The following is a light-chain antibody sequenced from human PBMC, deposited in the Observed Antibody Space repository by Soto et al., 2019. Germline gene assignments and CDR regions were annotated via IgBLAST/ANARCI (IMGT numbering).Light chain of an antibody. J-gene: IGKJ1*01. CDR1: QSVSSY. CDR3: QLRRNWPPWT. Sequence: EIVLTHSPATLSLSPGERATLSCRASQSVSSYLAWYQQKPGQAPRLLIYDASNRATGIPARFSGSGSGTVFTLTICSLEPEDFAVYYCQLRRNWPPWTFGQGTKVEIK. V-gene: IGKV3-11*01. CDR2: DAS.